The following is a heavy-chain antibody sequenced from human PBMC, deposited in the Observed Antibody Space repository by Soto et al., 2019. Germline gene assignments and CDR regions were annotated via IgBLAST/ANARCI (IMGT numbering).Heavy chain of an antibody. Sequence: SGPTLVNPTETLTLTCTVSGFSLSNARMGVSWIRQPPGKALEWLAHIFSNDEKSYSTSLKSRLTISKDTSKSQVVLTMTNMDPVDTATYYCARIVRSGWSPYYFDYWGQGTLVTVSS. CDR1: GFSLSNARMG. J-gene: IGHJ4*02. V-gene: IGHV2-26*01. D-gene: IGHD6-19*01. CDR2: IFSNDEK. CDR3: ARIVRSGWSPYYFDY.